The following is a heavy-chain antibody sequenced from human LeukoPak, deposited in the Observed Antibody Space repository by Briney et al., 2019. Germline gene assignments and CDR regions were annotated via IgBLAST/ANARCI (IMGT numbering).Heavy chain of an antibody. V-gene: IGHV3-21*01. D-gene: IGHD2-21*01. J-gene: IGHJ4*02. Sequence: PGGSLRLSCAASGFTFSTYSMNWVRQAPGKGLEWVSSISTSGTYIYYADSLKGRFTISRDNARNSLYLQMHSLRAEDTAVYYCARDLADYSDYWGQGTLVTVSS. CDR3: ARDLADYSDY. CDR1: GFTFSTYS. CDR2: ISTSGTYI.